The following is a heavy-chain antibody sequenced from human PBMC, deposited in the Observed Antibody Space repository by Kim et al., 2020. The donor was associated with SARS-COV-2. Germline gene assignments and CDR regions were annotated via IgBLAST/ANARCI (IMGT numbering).Heavy chain of an antibody. J-gene: IGHJ4*02. V-gene: IGHV3-74*01. D-gene: IGHD5-18*01. CDR2: T. Sequence: TNNAAALKGRFTISRDNAKNTPYRQMTSLRGEDTAVYYCATAGYSYGYDYWGQGTLVIVSS. CDR3: ATAGYSYGYDY.